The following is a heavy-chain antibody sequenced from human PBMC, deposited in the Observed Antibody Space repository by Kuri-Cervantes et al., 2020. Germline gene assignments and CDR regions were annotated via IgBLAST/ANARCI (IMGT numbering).Heavy chain of an antibody. J-gene: IGHJ4*02. Sequence: ASVKVSCKASGGTFSSYAISWVRQAPGQGLEWMGWINTNSGATNYAQKFQGCVTMTRDTSISTAYMELSRLTSDDTAVYYCARERHCDSWGQGTLVTVSS. CDR1: GGTFSSYA. CDR3: ARERHCDS. V-gene: IGHV1-2*04. CDR2: INTNSGAT.